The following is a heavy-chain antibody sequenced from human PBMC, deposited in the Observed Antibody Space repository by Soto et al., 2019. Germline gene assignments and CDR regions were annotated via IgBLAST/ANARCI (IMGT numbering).Heavy chain of an antibody. CDR3: ALPGSGSYYLPNNWFDP. CDR2: IIPIFGTA. J-gene: IGHJ5*02. V-gene: IGHV1-69*13. CDR1: GGTFSSYA. Sequence: EASVKVSCKASGGTFSSYAISWVRQAPGQGLEWMGGIIPIFGTANYAQKFQGRVTITADESTSTAYMELSSLRSEDTAVYYCALPGSGSYYLPNNWFDPWGQGTLVTAPQ. D-gene: IGHD3-10*01.